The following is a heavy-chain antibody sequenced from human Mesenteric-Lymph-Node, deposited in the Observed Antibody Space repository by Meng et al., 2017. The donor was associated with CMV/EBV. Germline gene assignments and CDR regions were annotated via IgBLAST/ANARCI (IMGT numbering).Heavy chain of an antibody. CDR3: AKVSSGWYFDY. D-gene: IGHD6-19*01. V-gene: IGHV3-23*03. CDR2: IYRGGSST. Sequence: GGSLRLSCAASGFTFSSYSMNWVRQAPGKGLEWVSVIYRGGSSTYYADSVKGRFTISRDDSKNTLYLQMNSLRAEDTAVYYCAKVSSGWYFDYWGQGTLVTVSS. CDR1: GFTFSSYS. J-gene: IGHJ4*02.